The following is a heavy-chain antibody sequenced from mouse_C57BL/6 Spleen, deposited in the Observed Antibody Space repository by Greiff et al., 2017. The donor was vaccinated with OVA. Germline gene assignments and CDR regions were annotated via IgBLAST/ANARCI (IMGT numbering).Heavy chain of an antibody. D-gene: IGHD1-1*01. CDR2: INPNNGGT. J-gene: IGHJ3*01. CDR1: GYTFTDYY. CDR3: ARHGSSYEWCAY. Sequence: EVQLQQSGPELVKPGASVKISCKASGYTFTDYYMNWVKQSHGKSLEWIGDINPNNGGTSYNQKFKGKATLTVDKSSSTAYMELRSLTSEDSAVYYGARHGSSYEWCAYWGQGTLVTVSA. V-gene: IGHV1-26*01.